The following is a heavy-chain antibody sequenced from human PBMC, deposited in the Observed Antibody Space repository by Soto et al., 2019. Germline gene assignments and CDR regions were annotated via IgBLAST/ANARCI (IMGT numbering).Heavy chain of an antibody. CDR1: GFTFSSYG. D-gene: IGHD4-17*01. J-gene: IGHJ4*02. CDR3: AKDLYGDEFDY. Sequence: SCAASGFTFSSYGMHWVRQAPGKGLEWVAVISYDGSNKYYADSVKGRFTISRDNSKNTLYLQMNSLRAEDTAVYYCAKDLYGDEFDYWGQGTLVTVSS. CDR2: ISYDGSNK. V-gene: IGHV3-30*18.